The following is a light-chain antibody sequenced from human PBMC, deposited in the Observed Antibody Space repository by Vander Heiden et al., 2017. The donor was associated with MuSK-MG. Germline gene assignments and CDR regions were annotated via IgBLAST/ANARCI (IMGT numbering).Light chain of an antibody. CDR3: CTSDDARNTGGL. J-gene: IGLJ3*02. CDR2: DQE. V-gene: IGLV1-51*01. Sequence: QPFPGKAPSLLIYDQEKRPSGIHDRFSGAKSGTSATLDITGLPPGDEADSYCCTSDDARNTGGLFGGGTKLTVL.